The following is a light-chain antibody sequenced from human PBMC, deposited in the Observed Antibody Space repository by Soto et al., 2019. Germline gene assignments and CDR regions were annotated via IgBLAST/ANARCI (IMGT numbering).Light chain of an antibody. CDR3: QHHGPSPPSWT. CDR1: QSVSSSY. V-gene: IGKV3-20*01. CDR2: GAS. Sequence: EIVLTQSPGTLSLSPGERATLFCRASQSVSSSYLAWYQQKPGQAPRLLIYGASSRATGIPDRFSGSGSGTDFTLTISRLEPEDFAVYSCQHHGPSPPSWTFGQGTKVEIK. J-gene: IGKJ1*01.